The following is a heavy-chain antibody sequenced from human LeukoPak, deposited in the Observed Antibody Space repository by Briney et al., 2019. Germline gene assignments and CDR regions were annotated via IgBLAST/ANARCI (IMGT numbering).Heavy chain of an antibody. CDR2: INHSGST. Sequence: SETLSLTCAVYGGSFSGYYWSWIRQPPGKGLEWIGEINHSGSTNYNPSLKSRVTISVDTSKNQFSLKLSSVTAADTAVYYCARDTDSNYFDYWGQGTLVTVSS. V-gene: IGHV4-34*01. CDR1: GGSFSGYY. J-gene: IGHJ4*02. CDR3: ARDTDSNYFDY. D-gene: IGHD2-2*02.